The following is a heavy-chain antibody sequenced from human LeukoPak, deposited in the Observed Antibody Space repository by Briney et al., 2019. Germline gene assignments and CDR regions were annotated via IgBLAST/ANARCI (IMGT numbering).Heavy chain of an antibody. D-gene: IGHD1-26*01. J-gene: IGHJ2*01. CDR3: ARVSDLGDWYFDL. V-gene: IGHV4-4*07. Sequence: SETLSLTCSVTGGSISSYYYWSWIRQPAGKGLEWIGRIYTSGSTKYDPSLKSRVTMSVDTSKNQLSLKLSSVTAADTAVYYCARVSDLGDWYFDLWGRGTLVTVSS. CDR2: IYTSGST. CDR1: GGSISSYYY.